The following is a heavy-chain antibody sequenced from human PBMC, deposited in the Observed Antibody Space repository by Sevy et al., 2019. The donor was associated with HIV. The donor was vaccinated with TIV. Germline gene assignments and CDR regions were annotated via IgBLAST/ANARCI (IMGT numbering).Heavy chain of an antibody. CDR2: INPNTGGT. V-gene: IGHV1-2*04. J-gene: IGHJ6*02. CDR1: GYTFTGYY. Sequence: ASVKVSCKASGYTFTGYYMHWVRQAPGQGLEWMGWINPNTGGTNYAQKFQGWVTMTRDTSITTAYMELSRLRSDDTAVYYCTRDRTYSSGWLGNYYYDMDVWGQGTTVTVSS. CDR3: TRDRTYSSGWLGNYYYDMDV. D-gene: IGHD6-19*01.